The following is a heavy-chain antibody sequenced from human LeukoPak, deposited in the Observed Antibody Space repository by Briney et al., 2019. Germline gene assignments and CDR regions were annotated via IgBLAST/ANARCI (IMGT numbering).Heavy chain of an antibody. CDR2: IYYSGST. J-gene: IGHJ6*02. CDR1: GGSISSGDYY. V-gene: IGHV4-30-4*01. CDR3: ARDYGTIFGVVTNYYYGMDV. Sequence: SETLSLTCTVSGGSISSGDYYWSWIRQPPGKGLEWIGYIYYSGSTYYNPSLKSRVTISVDTSKNQCSLKLSSVTAADTAVYYCARDYGTIFGVVTNYYYGMDVWGQGTTVTVSS. D-gene: IGHD3-3*01.